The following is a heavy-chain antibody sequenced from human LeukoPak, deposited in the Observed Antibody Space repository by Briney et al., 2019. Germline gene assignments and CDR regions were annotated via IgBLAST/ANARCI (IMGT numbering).Heavy chain of an antibody. J-gene: IGHJ4*02. CDR1: GGSFSGYY. V-gene: IGHV4-34*01. Sequence: SETLSLTCAVYGGSFSGYYWSWIRQPPGKGLEWIGEINHSGSTNYNPSLKSRVTISVDTSKNQFSLKLGSVTAADTAVYYCARERMVRGVITRVYWGQGTLVTVSS. CDR2: INHSGST. CDR3: ARERMVRGVITRVY. D-gene: IGHD3-10*01.